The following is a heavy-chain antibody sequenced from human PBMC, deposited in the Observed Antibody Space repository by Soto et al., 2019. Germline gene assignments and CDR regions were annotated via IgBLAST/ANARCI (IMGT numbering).Heavy chain of an antibody. V-gene: IGHV3-7*03. J-gene: IGHJ5*02. CDR3: ASQVVEVVGLNWFDP. Sequence: EVQLVESGGGLVQPGGSLRLSCAASGFTFRRHWMSWVRQAPGKGLEWVANIKEDESETYYVDYVEGRFTISRDNARSSLYLEMNSIRAEDTAVYYCASQVVEVVGLNWFDPWGQGTVVTVSS. D-gene: IGHD1-1*01. CDR1: GFTFRRHW. CDR2: IKEDESET.